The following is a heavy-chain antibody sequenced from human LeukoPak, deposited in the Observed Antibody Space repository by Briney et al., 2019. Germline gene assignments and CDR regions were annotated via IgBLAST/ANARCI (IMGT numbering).Heavy chain of an antibody. CDR1: GFTFTNYW. CDR2: IEDDGSRK. CDR3: ARDIPRGSTHLDY. V-gene: IGHV3-7*01. D-gene: IGHD1-26*01. J-gene: IGHJ4*02. Sequence: GGSLRLSCAASGFTFTNYWMTWVRQAPGKGLEWVASIEDDGSRKNYGDSVKGRFTISRDNAENSLYLQMNIPRVEDTAVYYCARDIPRGSTHLDYWGQGTLVTVSA.